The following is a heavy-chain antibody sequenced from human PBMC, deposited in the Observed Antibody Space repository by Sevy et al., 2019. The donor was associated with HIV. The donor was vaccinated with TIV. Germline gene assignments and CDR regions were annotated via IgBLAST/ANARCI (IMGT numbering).Heavy chain of an antibody. D-gene: IGHD3-9*01. CDR2: IYSGGST. CDR1: RFTVSSNY. V-gene: IGHV3-53*01. J-gene: IGHJ6*02. Sequence: GGSLRLSCAASRFTVSSNYMSWVRQAPGKGLEWVSVIYSGGSTYYADSVKGRFTISRDNSKNTLYLQMNSLRAEDTAVYYCAGDILTGSEYYYYYGMDVWGHGTTVTVSS. CDR3: AGDILTGSEYYYYYGMDV.